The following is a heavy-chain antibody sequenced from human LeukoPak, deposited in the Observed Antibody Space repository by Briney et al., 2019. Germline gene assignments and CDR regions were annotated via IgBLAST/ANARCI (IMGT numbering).Heavy chain of an antibody. Sequence: GGSLRLSCAASGITFSNYAMSWVRQAPGKGLEWVSVVSGSGGSTYYADSMKGRFTISRDNSRNTLYLQMNSLRDEDTAVYFCAKGPREIVVVTHYFDSWGQGTLVTVSS. D-gene: IGHD3-22*01. CDR1: GITFSNYA. J-gene: IGHJ4*02. CDR2: VSGSGGST. CDR3: AKGPREIVVVTHYFDS. V-gene: IGHV3-23*01.